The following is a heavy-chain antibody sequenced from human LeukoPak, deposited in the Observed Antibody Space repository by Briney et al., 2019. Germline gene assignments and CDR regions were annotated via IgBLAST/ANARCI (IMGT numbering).Heavy chain of an antibody. CDR2: IRGNGET. Sequence: GGSLRLSCAASGLSFSSFAMSWVRQGPARGLEWVSSIRGNGETLYAASVKGRFTLSSDSSRNTVYFQLNNLRVEDTAIYYCARASWVSSTDAVRWGQGTLVTVSS. J-gene: IGHJ4*02. CDR3: ARASWVSSTDAVR. CDR1: GLSFSSFA. D-gene: IGHD3-16*01. V-gene: IGHV3-23*01.